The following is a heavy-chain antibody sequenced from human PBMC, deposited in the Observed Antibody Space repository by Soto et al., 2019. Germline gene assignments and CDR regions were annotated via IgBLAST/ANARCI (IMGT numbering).Heavy chain of an antibody. Sequence: ASVKVSCKASGYTFTSYGISWVRQAPGQGLEWMGWISAYNGNTNYAQKLQGRVTMTTDTSTSTAYMELRSLRSDDTAVYYCARTRDDYGDYIFDYWGQGALVTVSS. CDR1: GYTFTSYG. D-gene: IGHD4-17*01. CDR2: ISAYNGNT. CDR3: ARTRDDYGDYIFDY. V-gene: IGHV1-18*01. J-gene: IGHJ4*02.